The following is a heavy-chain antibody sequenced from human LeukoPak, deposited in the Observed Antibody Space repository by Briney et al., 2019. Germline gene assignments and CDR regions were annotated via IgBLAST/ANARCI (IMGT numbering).Heavy chain of an antibody. V-gene: IGHV3-48*04. CDR3: ARVEAGYYYMDV. CDR2: ISSSGSTI. CDR1: GFTFSSYG. J-gene: IGHJ6*03. D-gene: IGHD6-13*01. Sequence: PGGSLRLSCAASGFTFSSYGMSWVRQAPGKGLEWVSAISSSGSTIYYADSVKGRFTISRDNAKNSLYLQMNSLRAEDTAVYYCARVEAGYYYMDVWGKGTTVTVSS.